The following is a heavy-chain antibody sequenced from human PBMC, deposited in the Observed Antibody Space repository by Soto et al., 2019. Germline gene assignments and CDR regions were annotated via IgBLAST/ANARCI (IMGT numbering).Heavy chain of an antibody. CDR2: IRSKAYGGTT. CDR1: GFTFGDYA. J-gene: IGHJ4*02. V-gene: IGHV3-49*03. D-gene: IGHD6-19*01. Sequence: GGSLRLSCTASGFTFGDYAMSWFRQAPGKGLEWVGFIRSKAYGGTTEYAASVKGRFTISRDDSKSIAYLQMNSLKTEDTAVYYCTRALSYSSGWYFDYWGQGTLVTVSS. CDR3: TRALSYSSGWYFDY.